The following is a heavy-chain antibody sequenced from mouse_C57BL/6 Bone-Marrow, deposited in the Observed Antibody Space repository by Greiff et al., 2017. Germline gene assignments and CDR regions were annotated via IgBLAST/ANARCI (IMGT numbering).Heavy chain of an antibody. J-gene: IGHJ4*01. Sequence: QVQLKQPGAELVKPGASVKLSCKASGYTFTSYWMHWVKQRPGRGLEWIGRIVPNSGGTKYNEKFKSKATLTADKPSSTAYMQLSSLTSEDSAVYYCARGVLRYYYAMDYWGQGTSVTVSS. V-gene: IGHV1-72*01. CDR1: GYTFTSYW. CDR2: IVPNSGGT. CDR3: ARGVLRYYYAMDY. D-gene: IGHD1-1*01.